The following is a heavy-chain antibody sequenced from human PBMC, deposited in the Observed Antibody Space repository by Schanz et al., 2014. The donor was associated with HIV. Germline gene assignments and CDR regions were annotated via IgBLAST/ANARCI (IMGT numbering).Heavy chain of an antibody. CDR3: ALSRPSGYGGSWYFDL. D-gene: IGHD2-15*01. CDR1: GFSSSNSV. V-gene: IGHV3-30*04. J-gene: IGHJ2*01. Sequence: QAQLVESGGGVVQPGGSLRLSCAASGFSSSNSVIHWVRQAPGKGLEWVAALFGSNEHYKESVKGRFTVSGDTSKNTVDLQMTSLRAEDTAVYYCALSRPSGYGGSWYFDLWGRGTLVAVSS. CDR2: LFGSNE.